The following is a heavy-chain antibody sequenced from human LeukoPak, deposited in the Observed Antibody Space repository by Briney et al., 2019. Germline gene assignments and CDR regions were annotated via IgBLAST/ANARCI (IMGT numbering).Heavy chain of an antibody. CDR2: ICDSGRTI. CDR1: GFTFSDYY. J-gene: IGHJ4*02. CDR3: ARDRLGDYDHSGYYDK. V-gene: IGHV3-11*01. D-gene: IGHD3-22*01. Sequence: GGSLRLSCAASGFTFSDYYMSWIRQAPGKGLKWVSYICDSGRTIYYADSVKGRFTISRDNAKNSVYLLMNNLGAEDTAVYYCARDRLGDYDHSGYYDKWGQGTLVTVSS.